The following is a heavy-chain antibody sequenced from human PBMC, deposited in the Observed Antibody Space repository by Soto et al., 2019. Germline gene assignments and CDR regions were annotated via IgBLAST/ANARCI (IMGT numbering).Heavy chain of an antibody. CDR2: MNPNSGNT. CDR3: AGVACCDSYDSRGTNDALGL. J-gene: IGHJ3*01. D-gene: IGHD3-22*01. CDR1: GYTFTSYD. V-gene: IGHV1-8*01. Sequence: ASVRVSCAASGYTFTSYDINWVRQATVQGLEWMGWMNPNSGNTGYAQTFQGRVPMTRYTSLNTALMGLGRLRSADTDLDYCAGVACCDSYDSRGTNDALGLWGQGTMVT.